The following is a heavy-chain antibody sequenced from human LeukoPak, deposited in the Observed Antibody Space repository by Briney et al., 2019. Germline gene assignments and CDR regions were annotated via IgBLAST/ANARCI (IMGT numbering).Heavy chain of an antibody. CDR1: GVSISSSYSY. CDR3: ARQTGSGLFILP. V-gene: IGHV4-39*01. Sequence: SETLSLTYTVSGVSISSSYSYWGWIRQPPGMGLEWIGSIYYTGNTYYNESLKSQVSISIDTSKNQFSLKLTSVTAADTAVYYCARQTGSGLFILPGGQGTLVTVSS. D-gene: IGHD3/OR15-3a*01. J-gene: IGHJ4*02. CDR2: IYYTGNT.